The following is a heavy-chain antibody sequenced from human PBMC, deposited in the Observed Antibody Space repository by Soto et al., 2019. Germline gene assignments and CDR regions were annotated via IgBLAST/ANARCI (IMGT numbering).Heavy chain of an antibody. CDR2: IIPLFGTA. CDR3: ATELGDNPASPFDS. CDR1: GVPCSSET. D-gene: IGHD2-21*01. Sequence: QVQLVQSGAEVKKPGSSVKVSCKASGVPCSSETISWVRQAPGQGLQWVGGIIPLFGTANYAQKLQGRVTIAADESTSTLYIELSSLRSDDTAVYYCATELGDNPASPFDSWGQGTLVTVSS. V-gene: IGHV1-69*01. J-gene: IGHJ4*02.